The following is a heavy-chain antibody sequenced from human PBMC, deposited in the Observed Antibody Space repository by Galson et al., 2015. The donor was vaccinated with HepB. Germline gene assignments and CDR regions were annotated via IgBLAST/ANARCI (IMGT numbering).Heavy chain of an antibody. CDR1: HDSISSYS. Sequence: ETLSLTCTVSHDSISSYSWTWLRQPPGKGLDWIGSVSHSGSTDYSPTLKSRVTISMHTSKSQFSLKLSAVTAADTAIYYCAGGTDNAWELQGIWGQGTMVTVSS. V-gene: IGHV4-59*01. D-gene: IGHD1-26*01. CDR2: VSHSGST. J-gene: IGHJ3*02. CDR3: AGGTDNAWELQGI.